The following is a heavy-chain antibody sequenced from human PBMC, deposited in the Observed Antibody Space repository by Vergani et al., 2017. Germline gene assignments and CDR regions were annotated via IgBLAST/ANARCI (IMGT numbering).Heavy chain of an antibody. CDR1: GGTFSSYA. J-gene: IGHJ6*02. V-gene: IGHV1-69*15. CDR3: ARTVRQQLLYYYYGMDV. D-gene: IGHD6-13*01. CDR2: IIPIFGTA. Sequence: VQLLQSGAEVKKPGSSVKVSCKASGGTFSSYAISWVRQAPGQGLEWMGRIIPIFGTANYAQKFQGRVTITADESTSTAYMELSSLRSEDTAVYYCARTVRQQLLYYYYGMDVWGQGTTVTVSS.